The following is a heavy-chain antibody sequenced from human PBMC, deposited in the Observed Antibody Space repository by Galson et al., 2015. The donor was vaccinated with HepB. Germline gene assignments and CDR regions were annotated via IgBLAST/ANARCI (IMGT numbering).Heavy chain of an antibody. CDR1: GFTFDDYA. Sequence: SLRLSCAASGFTFDDYAMHWVRHAPGKGLEWVSGISWNSGSIGYADSVKGRFTISRDNAKNSLYLQMNSLRAEDTALYYCAKDGGLQFPEYYFDYWGQGTLVTVSS. CDR3: AKDGGLQFPEYYFDY. V-gene: IGHV3-9*01. CDR2: ISWNSGSI. D-gene: IGHD5-24*01. J-gene: IGHJ4*02.